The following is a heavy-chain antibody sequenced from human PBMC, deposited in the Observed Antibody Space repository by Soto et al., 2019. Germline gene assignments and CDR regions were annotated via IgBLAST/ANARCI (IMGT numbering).Heavy chain of an antibody. CDR3: ARDRGSYALDY. CDR1: GYTFTSYG. J-gene: IGHJ4*02. Sequence: QVQLVQSGAEMKKPGASVKVSCKASGYTFTSYGVCWVRQAPGQGLEWMGWISAYNGHTNYAQKLQGRVTMTTDTSTSTGYMELRSLRSDDTAVYYCARDRGSYALDYWGQGTLVTVSS. CDR2: ISAYNGHT. V-gene: IGHV1-18*01. D-gene: IGHD1-26*01.